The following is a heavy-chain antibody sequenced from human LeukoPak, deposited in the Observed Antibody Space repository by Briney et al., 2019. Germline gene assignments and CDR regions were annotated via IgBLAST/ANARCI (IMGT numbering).Heavy chain of an antibody. D-gene: IGHD1-26*01. Sequence: ASVKVSCKACGYTFTSYGISWVRQAPGQRLEWMGWISAYNGNTNYAQKLQGRVTMTTDTSTSTAYMELRSLRSDDTAVYYCARGSWELSYWYFHLWGRGTLVTVSS. V-gene: IGHV1-18*01. CDR3: ARGSWELSYWYFHL. CDR2: ISAYNGNT. J-gene: IGHJ2*01. CDR1: GYTFTSYG.